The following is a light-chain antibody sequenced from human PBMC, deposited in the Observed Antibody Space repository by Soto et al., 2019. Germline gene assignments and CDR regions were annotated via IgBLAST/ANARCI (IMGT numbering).Light chain of an antibody. Sequence: DIQMTQSPSTLSASVGDRVTITCRASQSINSWLAWYQQKPGKAPKVLIYKASSLESGVPSRFSGSGSGTEFTLTISSLQPDDFATYYCQQYNSYALTFGGGTKVEIK. CDR1: QSINSW. CDR2: KAS. J-gene: IGKJ4*01. CDR3: QQYNSYALT. V-gene: IGKV1-5*03.